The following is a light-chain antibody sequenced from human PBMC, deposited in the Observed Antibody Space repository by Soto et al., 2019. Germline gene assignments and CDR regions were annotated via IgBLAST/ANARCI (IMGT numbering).Light chain of an antibody. Sequence: QSVLTQPASVSGSPGQSITISCTGTSSDIGGYNYVSWYQQHPGKAPKLMIYGVTNRPSGVSNRFSGSKSGNTASLTISGLLAEEEADYYCSSYTSSYTYVFGTGTKVTVL. V-gene: IGLV2-14*01. CDR2: GVT. CDR1: SSDIGGYNY. J-gene: IGLJ1*01. CDR3: SSYTSSYTYV.